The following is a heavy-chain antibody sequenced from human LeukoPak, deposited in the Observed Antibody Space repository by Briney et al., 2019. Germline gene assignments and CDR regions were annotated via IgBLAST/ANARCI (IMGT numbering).Heavy chain of an antibody. CDR2: INEAGTMK. D-gene: IGHD3-10*01. CDR1: GFSLGDYW. V-gene: IGHV3-7*01. CDR3: ARDEPGYGEFLLY. Sequence: PGGSLRLSSAASGFSLGDYWMSWVRQAPGKGLEWVANINEAGTMKSVADSVKGRFTISRDNTKNSLYLEMNSLRAEDTAVYYCARDEPGYGEFLLYWGQGTLLTVSS. J-gene: IGHJ4*02.